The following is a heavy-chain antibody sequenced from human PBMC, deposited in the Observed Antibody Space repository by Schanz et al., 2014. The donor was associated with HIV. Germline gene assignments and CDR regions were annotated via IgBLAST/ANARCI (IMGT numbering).Heavy chain of an antibody. CDR2: IIPIFGTA. Sequence: QVQLEQSGAEVTKPGASVRISCKSSGYIFTIYRIHWVRQAPGQGLEWMGGIIPIFGTANYAQKFQGRVTIIADESTSTAYMELSSLRSADTAVYFCARAAFSSEYYYGMDVWGQGTTVTVSS. J-gene: IGHJ6*02. D-gene: IGHD3-3*02. CDR1: GYIFTIYR. V-gene: IGHV1-69*01. CDR3: ARAAFSSEYYYGMDV.